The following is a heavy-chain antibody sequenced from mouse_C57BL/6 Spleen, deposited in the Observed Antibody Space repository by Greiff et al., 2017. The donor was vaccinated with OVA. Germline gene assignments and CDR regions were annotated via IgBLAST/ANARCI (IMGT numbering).Heavy chain of an antibody. V-gene: IGHV1-52*01. J-gene: IGHJ4*01. D-gene: IGHD2-2*01. CDR3: AREEVTSMMDY. Sequence: QVQLKQPGAELVRPGSSVKLSCTASGYTFTSYWMPWVKQRPIQGLEWIGNIDPSDSETHYNQKFKDKATLTVDKSSSTAYMQLSSLTSEDSAVYYCAREEVTSMMDYWGQGTSVTVSS. CDR2: IDPSDSET. CDR1: GYTFTSYW.